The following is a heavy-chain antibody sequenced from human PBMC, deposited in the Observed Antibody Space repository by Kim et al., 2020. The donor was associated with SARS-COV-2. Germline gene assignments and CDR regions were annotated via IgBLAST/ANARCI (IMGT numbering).Heavy chain of an antibody. D-gene: IGHD5-18*01. Sequence: PSLKSRVTISVDTSKNQFSLKLSSVTAADTAVYYCARDYGRGYSYGAFDYWGQGTLVTVSS. J-gene: IGHJ4*02. V-gene: IGHV4-31*02. CDR3: ARDYGRGYSYGAFDY.